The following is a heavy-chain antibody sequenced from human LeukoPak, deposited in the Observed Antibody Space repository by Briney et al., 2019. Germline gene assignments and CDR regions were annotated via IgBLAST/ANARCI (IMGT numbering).Heavy chain of an antibody. J-gene: IGHJ4*02. CDR3: ARLPLGATTPFIDY. V-gene: IGHV4-39*01. CDR2: IYYSGST. D-gene: IGHD1-26*01. Sequence: PSETLCLTCTVSGGSMSSSSYYWGWIRQPPGKGLEWIGSIYYSGSTYYNPSLKSRVTISVDTSKNQFSLKLSSVTAADTAVYYCARLPLGATTPFIDYWGQGTLVTVSS. CDR1: GGSMSSSSYY.